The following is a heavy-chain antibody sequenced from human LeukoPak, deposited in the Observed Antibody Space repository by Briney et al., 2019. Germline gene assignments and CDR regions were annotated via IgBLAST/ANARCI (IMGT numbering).Heavy chain of an antibody. D-gene: IGHD2-2*01. V-gene: IGHV1-8*01. J-gene: IGHJ5*02. CDR2: MRPNSGNT. CDR1: GYAFTSYD. CDR3: ARAPFCSSTGCFYWFDP. Sequence: ASVKVSCKASGYAFTSYDINWVRQATGQGLEWMGWMRPNSGNTGYAQKFQGRVTMTRNTSISTAYMELSSLRPEDTAVYYCARAPFCSSTGCFYWFDPWGQGTLVTVSS.